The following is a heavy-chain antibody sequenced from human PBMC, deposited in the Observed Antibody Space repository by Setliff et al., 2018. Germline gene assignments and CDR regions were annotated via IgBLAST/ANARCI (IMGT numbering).Heavy chain of an antibody. CDR1: GGSISSSSYY. V-gene: IGHV4-39*01. J-gene: IGHJ5*02. CDR3: ARGGPTLTISRVLVVSSFDP. Sequence: SETLSLTCTVSGGSISSSSYYWGWIRQPPGKGLEWIGSIYYSGRTYYNPSLKSRVTISVDTSKTQFSLKLSSVTAADTATYYCARGGPTLTISRVLVVSSFDPWGQGSRVTVSS. CDR2: IYYSGRT. D-gene: IGHD3-3*01.